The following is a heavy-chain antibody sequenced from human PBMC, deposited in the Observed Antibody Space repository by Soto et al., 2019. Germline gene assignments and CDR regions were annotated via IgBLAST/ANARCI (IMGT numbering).Heavy chain of an antibody. D-gene: IGHD3-22*01. J-gene: IGHJ3*02. Sequence: EVQLVESGGGLVQPGGSLRLSCAASGFTFSRYSVSWVRQAPGKGLDWVSSISGNGDTTYYADPVKGRFTISRDNAQNTLYLQVDSLRAEETAVYYCAEGASSASLDIWGEVTMVTVAA. V-gene: IGHV3-23*04. CDR3: AEGASSASLDI. CDR2: ISGNGDTT. CDR1: GFTFSRYS.